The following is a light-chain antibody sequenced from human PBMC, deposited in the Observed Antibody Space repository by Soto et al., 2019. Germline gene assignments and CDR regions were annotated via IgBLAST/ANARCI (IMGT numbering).Light chain of an antibody. Sequence: EIVLTQSPDTLSLSPGESATLSGRASQGIGRYLAWFQQKPGQAPRLLIYDASTRATGIPARFSGSGSGTDLTLTISSLEPEDFAVYYCQQRSNWPLTFGPGTKVEIK. CDR1: QGIGRY. CDR3: QQRSNWPLT. CDR2: DAS. V-gene: IGKV3-11*01. J-gene: IGKJ3*01.